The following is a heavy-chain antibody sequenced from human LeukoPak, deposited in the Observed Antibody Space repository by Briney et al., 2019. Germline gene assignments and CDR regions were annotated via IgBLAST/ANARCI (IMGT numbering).Heavy chain of an antibody. D-gene: IGHD3-10*01. V-gene: IGHV3-74*01. J-gene: IGHJ4*02. Sequence: GGSLRLSCAASGFTFSNYWMHWVRQAPGKGLVWVSRISSDESITSYADSVKGRFTISRDNAKNTLFLQMNGLRAEDTAVYYCARDSHEVWFGGDFDYWGQGTLVTVSS. CDR3: ARDSHEVWFGGDFDY. CDR2: ISSDESIT. CDR1: GFTFSNYW.